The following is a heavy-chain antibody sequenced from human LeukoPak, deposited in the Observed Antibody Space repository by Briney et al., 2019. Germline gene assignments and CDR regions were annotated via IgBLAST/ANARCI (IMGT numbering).Heavy chain of an antibody. V-gene: IGHV3-30-3*01. J-gene: IGHJ4*02. CDR3: AKDERTYYDFWSGTYFDY. CDR1: GFTFSSYA. CDR2: ISYDGSNK. D-gene: IGHD3-3*01. Sequence: GGSLRLSCAASGFTFSSYAMHWVRQAPGKGLEWVAVISYDGSNKYFADSVKGRFSISRDNSKNTLYLEMNSLRAEDTAVYYCAKDERTYYDFWSGTYFDYWGQGTLVTVSS.